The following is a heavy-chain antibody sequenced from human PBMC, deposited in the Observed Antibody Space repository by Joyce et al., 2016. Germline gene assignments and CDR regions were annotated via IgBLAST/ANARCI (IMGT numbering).Heavy chain of an antibody. J-gene: IGHJ6*02. Sequence: QVQLQQWGAGLLKPSETLSLTCAVYGGSFSGYYWTFIRQPPGKGLEWIGEINGVGITNYTPSLKSRVTILQDTSKTQFSLKLTSVTAADTAVYYCARGRGYTTSVRRRGMDVWGQGTTVTVSS. CDR1: GGSFSGYY. CDR2: INGVGIT. D-gene: IGHD6-13*01. V-gene: IGHV4-34*01. CDR3: ARGRGYTTSVRRRGMDV.